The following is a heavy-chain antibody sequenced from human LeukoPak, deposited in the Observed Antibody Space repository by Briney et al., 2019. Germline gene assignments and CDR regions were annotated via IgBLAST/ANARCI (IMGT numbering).Heavy chain of an antibody. CDR1: GFTFGDYA. V-gene: IGHV3-49*04. J-gene: IGHJ4*02. CDR3: SNRGYDYSQASLVYFDY. CDR2: IRSKAYGGTI. D-gene: IGHD5-12*01. Sequence: PGGSLRLSCTASGFTFGDYAMSWVRQAPGKGLEWVGFIRSKAYGGTIEYAASVKGRFTISRDDSKSIAYLQMNSLKTEDTAVYYCSNRGYDYSQASLVYFDYWGQGPLVTVSS.